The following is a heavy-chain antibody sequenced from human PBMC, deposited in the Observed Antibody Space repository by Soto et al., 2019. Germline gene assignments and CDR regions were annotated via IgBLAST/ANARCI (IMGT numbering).Heavy chain of an antibody. D-gene: IGHD6-6*01. J-gene: IGHJ6*02. CDR2: ISAYNGNT. V-gene: IGHV1-18*01. Sequence: ASVKVSCKASGGTFSSYTISWVRQAPGQGLEWMGRISAYNGNTNYAQKLQGRVTMTTDKSTSTAYMELRSLRSDDTAVYYCARDEYSSSSGGMDVWGQGTTVTVSS. CDR3: ARDEYSSSSGGMDV. CDR1: GGTFSSYT.